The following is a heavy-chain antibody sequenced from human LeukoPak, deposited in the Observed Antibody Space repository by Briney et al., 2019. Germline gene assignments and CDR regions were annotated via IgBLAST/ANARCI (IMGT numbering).Heavy chain of an antibody. CDR2: IYYSGST. D-gene: IGHD4-17*01. V-gene: IGHV4-59*08. CDR3: AKRAYGDSPNDY. Sequence: SETLSLTCTVSGGSISSYYWSWIRQPPGKGLEWIGYIYYSGSTNYNPSLKSRVTISVDTSKNQFSLKLSSVTAADTAVYYCAKRAYGDSPNDYWGQGTLVTVSS. J-gene: IGHJ4*02. CDR1: GGSISSYY.